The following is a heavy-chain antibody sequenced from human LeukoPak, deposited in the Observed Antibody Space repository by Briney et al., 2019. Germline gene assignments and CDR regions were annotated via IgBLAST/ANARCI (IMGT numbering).Heavy chain of an antibody. Sequence: GAPLKISCKGSGYSFTSYRIGWVRQMPGKGLEWMGIIYPGDSDTRYSPSFQGQVTISADKSISTAYLQWSSLKASDTAMYYCARLSYDFWSGYPYGMDVWGQGTTVTVSS. D-gene: IGHD3-3*01. CDR1: GYSFTSYR. J-gene: IGHJ6*02. CDR2: IYPGDSDT. CDR3: ARLSYDFWSGYPYGMDV. V-gene: IGHV5-51*01.